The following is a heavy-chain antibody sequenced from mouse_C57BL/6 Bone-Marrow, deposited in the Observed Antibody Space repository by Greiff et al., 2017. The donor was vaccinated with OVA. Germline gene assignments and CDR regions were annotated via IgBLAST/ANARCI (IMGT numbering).Heavy chain of an antibody. D-gene: IGHD2-3*01. J-gene: IGHJ1*03. Sequence: VQLQQSGPELVKPGASVKISCKASGYTFTDYYMNWVKQSHGQSLEWIGDINPNNGGTSYNQKFKGKATLTVDKSSSTAYMELRSLTSEDSAVYYCARVGYYFYWYFDVWGTGTTVTVSS. CDR1: GYTFTDYY. V-gene: IGHV1-26*01. CDR3: ARVGYYFYWYFDV. CDR2: INPNNGGT.